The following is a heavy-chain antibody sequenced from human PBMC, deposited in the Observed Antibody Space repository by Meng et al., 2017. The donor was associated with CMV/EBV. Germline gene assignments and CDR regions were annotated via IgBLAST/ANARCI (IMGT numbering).Heavy chain of an antibody. V-gene: IGHV3-30*03. CDR3: ARAGSASWSPDS. CDR2: ISRGGVHR. J-gene: IGHJ5*01. Sequence: AGSGSNFRGYEGHWVRPAQGKGLEWVSVISRGGVHRHYADSVRGRFAISRDDSTNTLELQMNSLRADDTAVYYCARAGSASWSPDSWGQGTLVTVSS. CDR1: GSNFRGYE.